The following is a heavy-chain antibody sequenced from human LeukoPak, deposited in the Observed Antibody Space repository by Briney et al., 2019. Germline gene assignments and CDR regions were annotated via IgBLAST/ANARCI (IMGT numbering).Heavy chain of an antibody. CDR1: GFTVSSNY. CDR3: AKDMRFGEGYFDY. CDR2: ISGSGGST. V-gene: IGHV3-23*01. J-gene: IGHJ4*02. Sequence: PGGSLRLSCAASGFTVSSNYMSWVRQAPGKGLEWVSAISGSGGSTYYADSVKGRFTISRDNSKNTLYLQMNSLRAEDTAVYYCAKDMRFGEGYFDYWGQGTLVTVSS. D-gene: IGHD3-10*01.